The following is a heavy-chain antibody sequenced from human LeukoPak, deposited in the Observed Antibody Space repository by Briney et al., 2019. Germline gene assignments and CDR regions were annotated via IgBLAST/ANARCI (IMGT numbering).Heavy chain of an antibody. V-gene: IGHV3-23*01. CDR3: AKVGGVVVTAIDY. Sequence: GGSLRLSCAASGSTFSSYAMSWVRQAPGKGLEWVSAISGSGGSTYYADSVKGRFTISRDNSKNTLYLQMNSLRAEDTAVYYCAKVGGVVVTAIDYWGQGTLVTVSS. CDR2: ISGSGGST. D-gene: IGHD2-21*02. J-gene: IGHJ4*02. CDR1: GSTFSSYA.